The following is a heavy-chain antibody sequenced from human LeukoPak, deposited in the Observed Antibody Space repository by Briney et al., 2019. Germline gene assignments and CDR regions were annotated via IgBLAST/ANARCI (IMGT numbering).Heavy chain of an antibody. Sequence: PGGSLRLSCAASGFTFSSYAMSWVRQAPEKGLEWVSVISGSGGSTYYADSVKGRFTISRDNSKNTLYLQMNSLRAEDTAVYYCAKPSGWELLVGDAFDIWGQGTMVTVSS. J-gene: IGHJ3*02. D-gene: IGHD1-26*01. CDR3: AKPSGWELLVGDAFDI. CDR1: GFTFSSYA. CDR2: ISGSGGST. V-gene: IGHV3-23*01.